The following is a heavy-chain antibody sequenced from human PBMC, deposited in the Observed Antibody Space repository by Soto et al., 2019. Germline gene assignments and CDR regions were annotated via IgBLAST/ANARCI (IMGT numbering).Heavy chain of an antibody. Sequence: EVQLVESGGGLVKPGGSLRLSCAASGFTFSSYSMNWVRQAPGKGLEWVSSISSSSSYIYYADSVKGRFTISRDNAKNSLYLQMNSLRAEDTAVYYCARDSNYGSGSVDYWGQGTLVTVSS. D-gene: IGHD3-10*01. V-gene: IGHV3-21*01. CDR1: GFTFSSYS. CDR3: ARDSNYGSGSVDY. CDR2: ISSSSSYI. J-gene: IGHJ4*02.